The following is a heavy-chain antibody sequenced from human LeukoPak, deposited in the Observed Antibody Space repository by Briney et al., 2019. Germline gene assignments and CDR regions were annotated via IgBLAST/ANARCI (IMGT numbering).Heavy chain of an antibody. CDR1: GYPFTRYG. Sequence: ASVKVSCKASGYPFTRYGISWVRPAPGQGLEWMGWISTYDGNTNYAQNLQGIVTMTTDTSTSTAYMELRSLRSDDTAVYYCARDGYDDAFDIWGQGTMVTVSS. CDR3: ARDGYDDAFDI. D-gene: IGHD2-2*01. V-gene: IGHV1-18*01. J-gene: IGHJ3*02. CDR2: ISTYDGNT.